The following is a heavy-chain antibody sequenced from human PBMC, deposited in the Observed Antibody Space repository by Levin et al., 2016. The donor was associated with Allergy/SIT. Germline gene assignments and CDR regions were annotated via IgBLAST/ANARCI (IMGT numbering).Heavy chain of an antibody. CDR3: AKSRGHYESSGYYFNDFDY. CDR1: GFTFSSYS. CDR2: ISGSGGST. Sequence: GGSLRLSCAASGFTFSSYSMNWVRQAPGKGLEWVSAISGSGGSTYYADSVKGRFTISRDNSKNTLFLQMNSLRAEDTAVYYCAKSRGHYESSGYYFNDFDYWGQGTLVTVSS. V-gene: IGHV3-23*01. D-gene: IGHD3-22*01. J-gene: IGHJ4*02.